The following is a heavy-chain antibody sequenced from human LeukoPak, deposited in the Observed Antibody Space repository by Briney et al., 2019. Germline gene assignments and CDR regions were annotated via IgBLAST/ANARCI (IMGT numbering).Heavy chain of an antibody. CDR2: IYDSGST. CDR3: ARQALAAYYYGMDV. V-gene: IGHV4-30-4*08. D-gene: IGHD6-19*01. CDR1: GGSISRGGDY. J-gene: IGHJ6*02. Sequence: SETLSLTCTVSGGSISRGGDYWSWIRQHPGKGLEWIGYIYDSGSTYYNPSLKSRVTISVDTSKNQFSLKLSSVTAADTAVYYCARQALAAYYYGMDVWGQGTTVTVSS.